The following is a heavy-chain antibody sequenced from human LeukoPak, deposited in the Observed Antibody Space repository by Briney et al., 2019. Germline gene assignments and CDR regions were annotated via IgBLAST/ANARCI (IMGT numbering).Heavy chain of an antibody. Sequence: GRSLRLSCAASGFTFSDYGMHWVRQAPGKGLEWVAAISYDGSNEYFGDSLKGRSTISRDNSKNTLYLQMNRLRVEDTAVYYCVRAEYYSSSGMDVWGQGTTVTVSS. CDR3: VRAEYYSSSGMDV. CDR1: GFTFSDYG. V-gene: IGHV3-30*03. CDR2: ISYDGSNE. D-gene: IGHD6-25*01. J-gene: IGHJ6*02.